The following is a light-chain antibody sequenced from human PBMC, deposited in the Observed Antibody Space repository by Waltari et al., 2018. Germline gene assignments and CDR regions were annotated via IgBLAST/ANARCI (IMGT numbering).Light chain of an antibody. CDR2: KAS. CDR3: QHYNSAPVS. CDR1: QSISSW. Sequence: DIQMTQSPSSLSASVGDKVTITCQASQSISSWLAWYQQKPGKARKPQIYKASSLESGVPLRFSGSESGTDFTLTISSLQPKDFATYCCQHYNSAPVSFGEGTKVEFK. V-gene: IGKV1-5*03. J-gene: IGKJ2*03.